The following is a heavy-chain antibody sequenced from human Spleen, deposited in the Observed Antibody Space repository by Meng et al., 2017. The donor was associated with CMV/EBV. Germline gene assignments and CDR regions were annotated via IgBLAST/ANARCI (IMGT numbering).Heavy chain of an antibody. J-gene: IGHJ4*02. CDR2: IYSSGST. Sequence: LPLQRSAPVLVNPSATLSLTCTVAGGSISSSSYYWGWIRQPPGKGLEWIGSIYSSGSTYYNPSLKSRVTISVDTSKNQFSLKLSSVTAADTAVYYCARRSRFLEWFTDYFDYWGQGTLVTVSS. CDR1: GGSISSSSYY. CDR3: ARRSRFLEWFTDYFDY. V-gene: IGHV4-39*07. D-gene: IGHD3-3*01.